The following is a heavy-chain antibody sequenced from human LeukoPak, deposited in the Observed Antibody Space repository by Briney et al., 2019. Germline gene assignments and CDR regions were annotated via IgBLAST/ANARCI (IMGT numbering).Heavy chain of an antibody. CDR2: IYYNGAT. D-gene: IGHD1-26*01. Sequence: SETLSLTCTVSSGSISSSSYYWGWIRQPPGKGLQWIGTIYYNGATQYNPSLKSRVTISVDTCKNQFSLKLTSVTAADTAVYYCAREDRVGATTGSDHWGQGTFVTVSS. CDR1: SGSISSSSYY. CDR3: AREDRVGATTGSDH. V-gene: IGHV4-39*01. J-gene: IGHJ4*02.